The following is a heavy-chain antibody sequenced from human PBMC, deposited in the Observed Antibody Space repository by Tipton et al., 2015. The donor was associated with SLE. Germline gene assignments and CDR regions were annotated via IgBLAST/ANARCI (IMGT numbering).Heavy chain of an antibody. J-gene: IGHJ6*02. CDR2: ISSSSSTI. CDR1: GFTFSSYS. V-gene: IGHV3-48*01. CDR3: ARDGSGSAPYYYYGMDV. D-gene: IGHD3-10*01. Sequence: SLRLSCAASGFTFSSYSMNWVRQAPGKGLEWVSYISSSSSTIYYADSVKGRFTISRDNAKNSLYLQMNSLRAEDTAVYYCARDGSGSAPYYYYGMDVWGQGTTVTVSS.